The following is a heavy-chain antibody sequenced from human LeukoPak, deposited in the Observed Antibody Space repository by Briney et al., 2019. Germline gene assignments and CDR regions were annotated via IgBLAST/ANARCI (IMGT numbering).Heavy chain of an antibody. CDR1: GYSISSDYY. D-gene: IGHD3-3*01. CDR2: IYHDGST. V-gene: IGHV4-38-2*02. Sequence: SETLSLTCNVFGYSISSDYYWGWIRQPPGKGLEWTATIYHDGSTYYNPSLRGRVIISLDTSKNQFSLKLSSVTAADTAVYYCARHRRNDFWSGYFFDYWGQGTLVTVSS. J-gene: IGHJ4*02. CDR3: ARHRRNDFWSGYFFDY.